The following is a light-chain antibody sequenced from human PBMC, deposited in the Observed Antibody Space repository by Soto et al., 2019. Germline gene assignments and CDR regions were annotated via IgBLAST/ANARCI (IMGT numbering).Light chain of an antibody. V-gene: IGKV4-1*01. CDR2: WAS. CDR3: QQYYNTVPE. J-gene: IGKJ1*01. CDR1: QRLLYSSNNKNY. Sequence: DIVMTQSPDSLAVSLGERASINCKSSQRLLYSSNNKNYLAWYQQRPGQPPKLLIYWASTRESGVPDRFSGSGSGTDFTLTISSLQAEDVAVYYCQQYYNTVPEFGQGTKVEIK.